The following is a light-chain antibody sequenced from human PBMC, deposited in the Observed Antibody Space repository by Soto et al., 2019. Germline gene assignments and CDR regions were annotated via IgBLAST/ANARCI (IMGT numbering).Light chain of an antibody. Sequence: DIQITQPPSSLSASVGDRITITCRASKSTSSYLNWYQQKPGKTPKLLIYAASSLPSGVPSRISGSGSVTDFTITISRLQPEDLAAYDCQQSYSTPVTCGGATKVEIK. J-gene: IGKJ4*01. CDR1: KSTSSY. CDR2: AAS. CDR3: QQSYSTPVT. V-gene: IGKV1-39*01.